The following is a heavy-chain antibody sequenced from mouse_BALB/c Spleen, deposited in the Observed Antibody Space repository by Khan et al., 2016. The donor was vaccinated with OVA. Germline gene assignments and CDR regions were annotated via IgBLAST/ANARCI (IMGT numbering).Heavy chain of an antibody. CDR2: ISYSGST. V-gene: IGHV3-2*02. CDR1: GYSITSDYA. D-gene: IGHD1-1*01. Sequence: QLEESGPGLVKPSQSLSLTCTVTGYSITSDYAWNWIRQFPGNKLEWMGYISYSGSTRYNPSLKSRISITRDTSKNQFFMQLNSVTTEDTATYYGARRYYGSSYYFDYWGQGTTLTVSS. J-gene: IGHJ2*01. CDR3: ARRYYGSSYYFDY.